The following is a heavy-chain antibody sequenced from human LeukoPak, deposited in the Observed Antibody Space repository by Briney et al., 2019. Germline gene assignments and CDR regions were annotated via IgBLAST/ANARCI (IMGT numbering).Heavy chain of an antibody. CDR3: AREGHYYDSSGYYQI. D-gene: IGHD3-22*01. Sequence: SETLSLTCTVSGGSISSYYWSWIRQPPGKGLEWIGYIYYSGSTNYNPSLKSRVTISVDTSKNQFSLKLSSVTAADTAVYYCAREGHYYDSSGYYQIWGQGTLVTVSS. CDR2: IYYSGST. J-gene: IGHJ4*02. V-gene: IGHV4-59*01. CDR1: GGSISSYY.